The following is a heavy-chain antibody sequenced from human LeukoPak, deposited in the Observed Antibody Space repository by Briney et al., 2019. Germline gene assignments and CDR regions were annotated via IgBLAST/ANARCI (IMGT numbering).Heavy chain of an antibody. CDR3: ARHLATVTASRQYYYYGMDV. CDR2: IYPVDSDI. V-gene: IGHV5-51*01. Sequence: GESLKISCKASGFSFTFTKNWIGWVRQVPGKGLEWMGIIYPVDSDIRYNPSFQGQVTISVDKSISTTYLQWSSLKASDTAIYYCARHLATVTASRQYYYYGMDVWGQRTTVTVSS. D-gene: IGHD4-17*01. J-gene: IGHJ6*02. CDR1: GFSFTFTKNW.